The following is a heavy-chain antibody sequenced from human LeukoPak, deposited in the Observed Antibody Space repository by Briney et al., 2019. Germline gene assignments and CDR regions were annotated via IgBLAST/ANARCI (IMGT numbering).Heavy chain of an antibody. CDR2: INPNSGGT. Sequence: ASVKVSCKASGYTFTGYYMHWVRQAPGQGLEWMGWINPNSGGTNYAQKFQGRVTMTRDTSISTAYMELSRLRSDDTAVYYCARVRRGGYSYGYDEDWGQGTLVTVSS. CDR3: ARVRRGGYSYGYDED. V-gene: IGHV1-2*02. D-gene: IGHD5-18*01. J-gene: IGHJ4*02. CDR1: GYTFTGYY.